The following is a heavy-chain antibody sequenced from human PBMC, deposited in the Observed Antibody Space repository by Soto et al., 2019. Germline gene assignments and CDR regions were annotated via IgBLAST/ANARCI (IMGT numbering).Heavy chain of an antibody. Sequence: PGGSLRLSCAASGFTFSSYAMSWVRQAPGKGLEWVSGISGSGGSTYYAGSVKGRLTISRDNTKNTLYLQMNSLRAEDTAVYYCARVRVGSYNWFDPWGQGTLVTVSS. CDR3: ARVRVGSYNWFDP. J-gene: IGHJ5*02. V-gene: IGHV3-23*01. CDR1: GFTFSSYA. CDR2: ISGSGGST. D-gene: IGHD6-13*01.